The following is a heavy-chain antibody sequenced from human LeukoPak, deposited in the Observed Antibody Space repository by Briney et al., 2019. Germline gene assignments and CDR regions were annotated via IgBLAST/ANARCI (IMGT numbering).Heavy chain of an antibody. J-gene: IGHJ6*04. Sequence: GGSLRLSCAASGFAFSDYSMNWVRQAPGKGLEWVSSISSSSSYIYYADSVKGRFTISRDNAKNSLYLQMNSLRAEDTAVYYCARDGGGYDFWSGFPVDVWGKGTTVTVSS. CDR1: GFAFSDYS. CDR3: ARDGGGYDFWSGFPVDV. V-gene: IGHV3-21*01. D-gene: IGHD3-3*01. CDR2: ISSSSSYI.